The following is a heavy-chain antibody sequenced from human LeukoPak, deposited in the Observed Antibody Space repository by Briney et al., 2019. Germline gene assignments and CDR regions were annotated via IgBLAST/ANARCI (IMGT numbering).Heavy chain of an antibody. D-gene: IGHD3-22*01. Sequence: PGGSLRLSCAASGFTFSSYAMSWVRQAPGKGLEWVSAISGSGGSTYYADSVKGRFTISRDNSKNTLYLQMNSLRAEDTAVYYCASLGGYYDSSGYPRGDYWGQGTLVTVSS. CDR2: ISGSGGST. V-gene: IGHV3-23*01. CDR1: GFTFSSYA. CDR3: ASLGGYYDSSGYPRGDY. J-gene: IGHJ4*02.